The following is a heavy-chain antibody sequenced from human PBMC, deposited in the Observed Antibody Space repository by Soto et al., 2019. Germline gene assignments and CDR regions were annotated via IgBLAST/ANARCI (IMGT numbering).Heavy chain of an antibody. V-gene: IGHV1-8*01. Sequence: QVLLVQSGAEVKKPGASVQVSCKASGYTFTSYDINWVRQATGQGLEWMGWMNPNSGNTGYAQKFQGRVTMTRNSSISTAFMELSSLRSEDTAIYYCARASHPFYDSSGYYYPHWGQGTLVTVSS. CDR1: GYTFTSYD. CDR3: ARASHPFYDSSGYYYPH. D-gene: IGHD3-22*01. CDR2: MNPNSGNT. J-gene: IGHJ4*02.